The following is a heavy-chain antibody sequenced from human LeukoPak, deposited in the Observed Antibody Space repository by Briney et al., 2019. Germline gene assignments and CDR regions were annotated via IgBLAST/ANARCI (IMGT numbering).Heavy chain of an antibody. D-gene: IGHD3-10*01. CDR1: GYTFTSYD. CDR2: MNPNSGNT. V-gene: IGHV1-8*01. CDR3: ARGGVWFGELLNWFDP. J-gene: IGHJ5*02. Sequence: ASAKVSCKASGYTFTSYDINWVRQATGQGLEWMGWMNPNSGNTGYAQKFQGRVTMTRNTSISTAYMELSSLRSEDTAVYYCARGGVWFGELLNWFDPWGQGTLVTVSS.